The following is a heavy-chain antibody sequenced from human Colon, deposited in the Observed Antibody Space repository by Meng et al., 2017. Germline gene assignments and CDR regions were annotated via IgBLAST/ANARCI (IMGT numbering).Heavy chain of an antibody. CDR3: ARRNTRNSGGGNNY. CDR2: INHSGST. V-gene: IGHV4-4*02. D-gene: IGHD3-10*01. Sequence: HVPLREAGPGLVKPSGTLSLTCAVSGGSISSNYWWTWVRQPPGKGLEWIGEINHSGSTSYVPSLKSRITISVDKSNNLLSLKLNSVTAADTAMYYCARRNTRNSGGGNNYWGQGTLVTVFS. CDR1: GGSISSNYW. J-gene: IGHJ4*02.